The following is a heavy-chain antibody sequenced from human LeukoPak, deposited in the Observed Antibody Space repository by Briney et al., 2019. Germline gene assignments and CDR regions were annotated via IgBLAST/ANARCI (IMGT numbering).Heavy chain of an antibody. CDR3: ATPVVTAAIWVDY. Sequence: PGGSLRLSCAASGFTFSTSSMNWVRQVPGKGLEWVSSISSSSSYIYYADSVKGRFTISRDNAKNSLYLQMNSLRAEDTAVYYCATPVVTAAIWVDYWGQGTLVTVSS. CDR1: GFTFSTSS. D-gene: IGHD2-2*02. V-gene: IGHV3-21*01. CDR2: ISSSSSYI. J-gene: IGHJ4*02.